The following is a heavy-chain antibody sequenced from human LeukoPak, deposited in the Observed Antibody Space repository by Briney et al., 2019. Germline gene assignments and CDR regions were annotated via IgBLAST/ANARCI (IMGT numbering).Heavy chain of an antibody. D-gene: IGHD3-3*01. Sequence: GESLKISCKGSGYSFTSYWIGWVRQMPGKGLEWMGIIYPGDSDTRYRPSCRGQVTISADQSISTAYLPCSSLKASDTARYYCARLLSLEWLLVYFDYWGQGTLVTVSS. J-gene: IGHJ4*02. CDR3: ARLLSLEWLLVYFDY. V-gene: IGHV5-51*01. CDR1: GYSFTSYW. CDR2: IYPGDSDT.